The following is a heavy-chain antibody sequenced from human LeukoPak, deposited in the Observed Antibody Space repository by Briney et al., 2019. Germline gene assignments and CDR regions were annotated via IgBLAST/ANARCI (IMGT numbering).Heavy chain of an antibody. J-gene: IGHJ3*02. D-gene: IGHD1-26*01. V-gene: IGHV3-53*04. CDR2: IYSGGST. CDR1: GFTVSSNY. CDR3: ARKSIAGTDAFDI. Sequence: PGGSLRLSCAASGFTVSSNYMSWVRQAPGKGLGWVSVIYSGGSTYYADSVKGRFTISRHNSKNTLYLQMNSLRAEDTAVYYCARKSIAGTDAFDIWGQGTMVTVSS.